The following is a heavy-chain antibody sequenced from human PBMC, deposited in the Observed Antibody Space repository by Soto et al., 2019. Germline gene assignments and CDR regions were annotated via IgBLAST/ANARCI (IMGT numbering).Heavy chain of an antibody. CDR1: GFTFSDYY. CDR2: ISSSGSTI. V-gene: IGHV3-11*01. Sequence: PGGSLRLSCAASGFTFSDYYMSWIRQAPGKGLEWVSYISSSGSTIYYADSVKGRFTISRDNAKNSLYLQMNSLRAEDTAVYYCARDRYSGYDSEPGYYGMDVWGQGTTVTVSS. CDR3: ARDRYSGYDSEPGYYGMDV. D-gene: IGHD5-12*01. J-gene: IGHJ6*02.